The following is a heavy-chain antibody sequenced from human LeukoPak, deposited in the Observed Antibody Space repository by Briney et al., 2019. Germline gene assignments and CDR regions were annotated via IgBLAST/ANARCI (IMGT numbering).Heavy chain of an antibody. D-gene: IGHD4-23*01. CDR3: AKRTLIDYGGALDY. Sequence: GASGKVSCTASGYTFTTYGISWVRQAPGQGLEWMGWVSPFNGGTNYAQKFQGRVTMTTDTSTSTAYMELRSLSSDDTAVYYCAKRTLIDYGGALDYWGQGTLVTVSS. CDR1: GYTFTTYG. V-gene: IGHV1-18*01. J-gene: IGHJ4*02. CDR2: VSPFNGGT.